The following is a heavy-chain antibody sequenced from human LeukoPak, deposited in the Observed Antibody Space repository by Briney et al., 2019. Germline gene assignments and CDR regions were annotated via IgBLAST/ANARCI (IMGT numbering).Heavy chain of an antibody. V-gene: IGHV3-7*01. CDR3: ARRLRRNYFDY. CDR1: GFTFSSYW. CDR2: IKQDGSER. D-gene: IGHD4-17*01. Sequence: PGGSLRLSCAASGFTFSSYWMSWVRQAPGKGLEWVANIKQDGSERYYVDSVRGRFTISRDNAKNSLYLQMNSLRAEDTAVYYCARRLRRNYFDYWGQGTLVTVSS. J-gene: IGHJ4*02.